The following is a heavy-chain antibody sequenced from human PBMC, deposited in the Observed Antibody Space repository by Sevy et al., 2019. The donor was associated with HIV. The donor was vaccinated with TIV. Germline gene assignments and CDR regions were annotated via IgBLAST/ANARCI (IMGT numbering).Heavy chain of an antibody. CDR1: GFTVSSNY. D-gene: IGHD3-9*01. Sequence: GGSPRLSCAASGFTVSSNYMSWVRQAPGKGLEWVSVIYSGGSTYYADSVKGRFTISRDNSKNTLYLQMNSLRAEDTALYYCARAVNYDILTGYYTSYYFDYWGQGTLVTVSS. CDR3: ARAVNYDILTGYYTSYYFDY. CDR2: IYSGGST. J-gene: IGHJ4*02. V-gene: IGHV3-53*01.